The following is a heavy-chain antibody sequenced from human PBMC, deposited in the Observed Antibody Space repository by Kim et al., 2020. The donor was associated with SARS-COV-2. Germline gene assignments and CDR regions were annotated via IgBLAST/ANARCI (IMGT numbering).Heavy chain of an antibody. J-gene: IGHJ4*02. V-gene: IGHV4-4*08. D-gene: IGHD6-13*01. CDR3: ARSEGRASWYQFDY. Sequence: YNPSLKVRATISWDTSRNQFSLDLTSVTQANTAVYYCARSEGRASWYQFDYWGQGVVVTVSS.